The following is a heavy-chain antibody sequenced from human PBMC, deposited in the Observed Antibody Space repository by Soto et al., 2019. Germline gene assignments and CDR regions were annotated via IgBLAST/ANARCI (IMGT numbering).Heavy chain of an antibody. CDR2: IFVDSSTI. Sequence: GGSLRLSCVASGFTFSSYSMVWVRQAPGKGLEWVSYIFVDSSTIYYADSVKGHFTVSRDNAQNSLFLLMNSLRAEDTAVYYCARDRDWAFDYWGRGTLVTVSS. D-gene: IGHD3-9*01. V-gene: IGHV3-48*04. J-gene: IGHJ4*02. CDR1: GFTFSSYS. CDR3: ARDRDWAFDY.